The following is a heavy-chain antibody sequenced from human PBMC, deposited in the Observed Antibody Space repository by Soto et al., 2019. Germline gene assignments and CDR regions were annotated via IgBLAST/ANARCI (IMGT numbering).Heavy chain of an antibody. V-gene: IGHV3-20*04. CDR1: GFGFDEYG. CDR3: ARDHRWGYEYGDYGDS. J-gene: IGHJ4*02. D-gene: IGHD4-17*01. CDR2: INRHGDST. Sequence: EVSLVESGGGVVRPGGSLRLSCAASGFGFDEYGMSWVRQGPGKGPEWVSTINRHGDSTGYADSVKGRFTISRDNAKNSLYLQMNGLRAEDTAFYYCARDHRWGYEYGDYGDSWGQGTLVTVSS.